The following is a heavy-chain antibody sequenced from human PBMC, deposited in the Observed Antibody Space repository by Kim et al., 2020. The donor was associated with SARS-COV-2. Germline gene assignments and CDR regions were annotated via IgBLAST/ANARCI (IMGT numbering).Heavy chain of an antibody. CDR2: IYYSGST. CDR3: ARSAVYCSSTSCPEEAYFDY. Sequence: SETLSLTCTVSGGSISSGGYYWSWIRHHPGKGLEWIGYIYYSGSTYYNPSLKSRVTISVDTSKNQFSLKLSSVTAADTAVYYCARSAVYCSSTSCPEEAYFDYWCQGTLVTVSS. CDR1: GGSISSGGYY. D-gene: IGHD2-2*01. J-gene: IGHJ4*02. V-gene: IGHV4-31*03.